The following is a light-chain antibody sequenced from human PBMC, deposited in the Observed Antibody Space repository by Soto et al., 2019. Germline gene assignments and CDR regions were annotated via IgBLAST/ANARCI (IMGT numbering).Light chain of an antibody. CDR3: SSYTGTHTLPYV. V-gene: IGLV2-14*01. Sequence: QSVLTQPASVSGSPGQTITISCTGTSSDVGGYNRVSWYQQDPGKAPKLLISEVTSRPSGDSNRFSGSKSGNTASLTISGLQAEDEADYYCSSYTGTHTLPYVFGTGTKLTVL. CDR2: EVT. CDR1: SSDVGGYNR. J-gene: IGLJ1*01.